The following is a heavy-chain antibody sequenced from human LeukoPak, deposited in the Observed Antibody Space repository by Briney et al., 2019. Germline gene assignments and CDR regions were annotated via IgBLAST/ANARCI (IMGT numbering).Heavy chain of an antibody. D-gene: IGHD5-18*01. V-gene: IGHV4-34*01. CDR3: ARRGYSYGLAY. CDR2: INHSGST. CDR1: GGSFSGYY. Sequence: SETLSLTRAVYGGSFSGYYWSWIRQPPGKGLEWIGEINHSGSTNYNPSLKSRVTISVDTSKNQFSLKLSSVTAADTAVYYCARRGYSYGLAYWGQGTLVTVSS. J-gene: IGHJ4*02.